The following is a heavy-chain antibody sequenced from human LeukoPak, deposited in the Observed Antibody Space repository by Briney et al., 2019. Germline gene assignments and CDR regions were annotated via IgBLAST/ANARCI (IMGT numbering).Heavy chain of an antibody. V-gene: IGHV1-3*01. J-gene: IGHJ4*02. CDR1: GYTFTNYA. CDR3: ARYSGSFEGFDY. CDR2: INAGNGNT. Sequence: GASVKVSCKASGYTFTNYAMRWVRQAPGQRLEWMRWINAGNGNTKYSQKFQGRVTITGDTSASTAYMELSSLRSEDTAMYYCARYSGSFEGFDYWGQGTLVTVSS. D-gene: IGHD1-26*01.